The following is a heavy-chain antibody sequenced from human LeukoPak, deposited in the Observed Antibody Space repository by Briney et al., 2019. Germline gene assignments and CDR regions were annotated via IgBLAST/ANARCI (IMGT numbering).Heavy chain of an antibody. Sequence: GGSLRLSCAASGFTFSSCWMSWVRQAPGKGLEWVANIKQDESEKYYVDSVKGRFSITRDNAKNSMYLQINSLRAEDTAVYHCARGNDYGDHVGIYFDYWGQGTLVTVSS. J-gene: IGHJ4*02. D-gene: IGHD4-17*01. V-gene: IGHV3-7*03. CDR3: ARGNDYGDHVGIYFDY. CDR1: GFTFSSCW. CDR2: IKQDESEK.